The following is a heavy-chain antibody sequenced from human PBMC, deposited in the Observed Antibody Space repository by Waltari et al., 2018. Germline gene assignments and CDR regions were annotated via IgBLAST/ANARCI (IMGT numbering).Heavy chain of an antibody. V-gene: IGHV1-2*02. CDR2: IDPRRRDT. J-gene: IGHJ4*02. CDR1: GYTLTDYF. CDR3: ARGPNTGAFDY. D-gene: IGHD2-8*02. Sequence: QVQLVQSGAEVKKPGASVKVSCKASGYTLTDYFIHWMRQVPGQGLEWMGWIDPRRRDTSYAQNLQGRVTMTRDTSIGTIYMELSSLRSDDTAVYYCARGPNTGAFDYWGQGTLVTVSS.